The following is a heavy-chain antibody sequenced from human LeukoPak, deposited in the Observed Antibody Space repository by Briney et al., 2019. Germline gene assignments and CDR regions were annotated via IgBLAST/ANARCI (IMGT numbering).Heavy chain of an antibody. CDR3: ARRGSSGWFFDY. D-gene: IGHD6-19*01. Sequence: GESLKISCKGSGSSFTSYWMGGVRQVPGKGGEWMGIIYPGDSDTRDSPSFEGQVTMSAKKAISTAYLQWSSLKASDTAMYYCARRGSSGWFFDYWGQGTLVTVSS. CDR2: IYPGDSDT. V-gene: IGHV5-51*01. CDR1: GSSFTSYW. J-gene: IGHJ4*02.